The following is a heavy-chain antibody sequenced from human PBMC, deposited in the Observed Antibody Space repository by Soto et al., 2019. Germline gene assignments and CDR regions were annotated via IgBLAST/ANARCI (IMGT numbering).Heavy chain of an antibody. V-gene: IGHV1-3*01. CDR2: INGGNGHT. CDR1: GYTFSTYA. CDR3: ARGKGMEENYYYYGMDV. J-gene: IGHJ6*02. D-gene: IGHD1-1*01. Sequence: ASVKDSCKASGYTFSTYALHWVRQAPGQGLEWMGWINGGNGHTRYSQKFKDRVTISRDTPASTAYMELSGLRSEDTAVYYCARGKGMEENYYYYGMDVWGQGTTVTVSS.